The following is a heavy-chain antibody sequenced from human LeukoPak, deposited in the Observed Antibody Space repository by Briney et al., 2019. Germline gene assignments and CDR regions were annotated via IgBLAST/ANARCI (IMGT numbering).Heavy chain of an antibody. D-gene: IGHD3-22*01. CDR1: GFTFSSYS. Sequence: GGSLRLSCAASGFTFSSYSMNWVRQAPGKGLEWVSSISSSSSYIYYADSVKGRFTISRDNAKNSLYLQMNSLRAEDTAVYYCARATINENRFDYDSSGYRVYYFDYWGQGTLVTVSS. CDR3: ARATINENRFDYDSSGYRVYYFDY. V-gene: IGHV3-21*01. CDR2: ISSSSSYI. J-gene: IGHJ4*02.